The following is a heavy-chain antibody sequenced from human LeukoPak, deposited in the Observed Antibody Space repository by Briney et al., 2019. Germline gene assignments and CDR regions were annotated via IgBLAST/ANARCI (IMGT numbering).Heavy chain of an antibody. D-gene: IGHD3-22*01. CDR2: IYYSGST. J-gene: IGHJ4*02. CDR1: GGSISSSSYY. CDR3: ARPLYDSSGHYYHFDY. V-gene: IGHV4-39*01. Sequence: SETLSLTCTVSGGSISSSSYYWGWIRQPPGKGLEWIGSIYYSGSTYYNPSLKSRVTISVDTSKNQFSLKLSSVTAADTAVYYCARPLYDSSGHYYHFDYWGQGTLVTVSS.